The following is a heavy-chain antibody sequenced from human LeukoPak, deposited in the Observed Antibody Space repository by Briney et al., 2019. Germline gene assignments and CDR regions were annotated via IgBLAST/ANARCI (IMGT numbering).Heavy chain of an antibody. V-gene: IGHV1-8*01. Sequence: ASVKVSCKASGYTFTSYDINWVRQATGQGLEWMGWMNPNSGNTGYAQKFQGRVTMTRDTSISTAYVELSRLRSDDTAVYYCARDDGYSSGWYIITRFDYWGQGTLVTVSS. CDR2: MNPNSGNT. J-gene: IGHJ4*02. D-gene: IGHD6-19*01. CDR1: GYTFTSYD. CDR3: ARDDGYSSGWYIITRFDY.